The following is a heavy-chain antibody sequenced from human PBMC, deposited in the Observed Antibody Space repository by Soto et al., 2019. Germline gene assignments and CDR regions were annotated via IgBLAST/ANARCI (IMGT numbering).Heavy chain of an antibody. V-gene: IGHV1-69*01. CDR2: IIPIFGTA. CDR1: GGTFSSYA. J-gene: IGHJ5*02. CDR3: ARDQYSNYVSSWFDP. Sequence: QVQLVQSGAEVKKPGSSVKVSCKASGGTFSSYAISWVRQAPGQGLAWMGGIIPIFGTANYAQKFQGRVTITADESKSTAYMELSSLRSEDTAVYYCARDQYSNYVSSWFDPCGQGPLVTVSS. D-gene: IGHD4-4*01.